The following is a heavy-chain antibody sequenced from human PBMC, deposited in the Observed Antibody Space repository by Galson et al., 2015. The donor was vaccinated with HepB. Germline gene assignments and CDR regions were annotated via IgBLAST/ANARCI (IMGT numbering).Heavy chain of an antibody. CDR1: GYTFTNYA. D-gene: IGHD6-19*01. V-gene: IGHV1-3*01. J-gene: IGHJ4*02. CDR3: AKGSEFFDY. CDR2: INVGNGNT. Sequence: SVKVSCKASGYTFTNYAIHWVRQAPGQRLEWMGWINVGNGNTKYSQGFQGRVTITRDTSAGTAYLELSSLRSEDTSVFYCAKGSEFFDYWGQGTLVTVSS.